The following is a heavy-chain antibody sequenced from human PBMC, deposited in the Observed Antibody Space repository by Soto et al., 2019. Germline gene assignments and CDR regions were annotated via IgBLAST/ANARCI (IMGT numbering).Heavy chain of an antibody. Sequence: GGSLRLSCAASGFTFSSYWMSWVRQAPGKGLEWVANIKQDGSEKYYVDSVKGRFTISRDNAKNSLYLQMNSLRAEDTAVYYCARGPRSQGYYRDYWGQGTLVTVSS. CDR2: IKQDGSEK. CDR1: GFTFSSYW. V-gene: IGHV3-7*01. CDR3: ARGPRSQGYYRDY. J-gene: IGHJ4*02. D-gene: IGHD3-22*01.